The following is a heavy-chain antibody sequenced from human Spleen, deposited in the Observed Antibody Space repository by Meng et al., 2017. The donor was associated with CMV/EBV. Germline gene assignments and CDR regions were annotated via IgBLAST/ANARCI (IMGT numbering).Heavy chain of an antibody. D-gene: IGHD1-1*01. Sequence: GESLKISCAASGFTFSSFDMNWVRQAPGKGLEWVSSISSSRNSIYYADSVKGRFTISRDNAKNSLYLQMNSLRAEDTAVYYCARDRLERRKQNYYGMDVWGQGTTVTVSS. V-gene: IGHV3-21*01. CDR3: ARDRLERRKQNYYGMDV. J-gene: IGHJ6*02. CDR2: ISSSRNSI. CDR1: GFTFSSFD.